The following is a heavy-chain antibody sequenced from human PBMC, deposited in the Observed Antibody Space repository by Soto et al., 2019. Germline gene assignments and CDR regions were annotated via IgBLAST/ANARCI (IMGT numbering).Heavy chain of an antibody. CDR1: GFTVSSNH. J-gene: IGHJ6*03. D-gene: IGHD3-3*01. Sequence: GGSLRLSCAASGFTVSSNHMSWVRQAPGKGLEWVSVIYSGGSTYYADSVKGRFTISRHNSKNTLYLQMNSLRAEDTAVYYCARGIKAVDFWSGYNAYYYYYMDVWGKGTTVTVSS. V-gene: IGHV3-53*04. CDR2: IYSGGST. CDR3: ARGIKAVDFWSGYNAYYYYYMDV.